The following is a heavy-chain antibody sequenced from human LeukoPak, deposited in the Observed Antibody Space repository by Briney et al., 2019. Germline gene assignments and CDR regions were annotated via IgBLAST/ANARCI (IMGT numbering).Heavy chain of an antibody. D-gene: IGHD2-15*01. V-gene: IGHV3-30-3*01. CDR3: ARDSETTPIHVLGY. Sequence: GGSLRLSCVVSGFTFTNYVVHWVRQAPGKGLEWVTLVSSDGGIKYYADSVKGRFSASRDISKNTLYLQMNSLRVDDTAVYYCARDSETTPIHVLGYWGQGTLVTVSS. CDR1: GFTFTNYV. CDR2: VSSDGGIK. J-gene: IGHJ4*02.